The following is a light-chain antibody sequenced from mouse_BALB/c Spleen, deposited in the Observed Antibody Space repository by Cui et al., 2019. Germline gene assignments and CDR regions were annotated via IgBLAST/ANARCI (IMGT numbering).Light chain of an antibody. V-gene: IGKV4-80*01. Sequence: QIVLTQSPAIISASPGEEITLTCSASSSVSYMHWYQQKSGTSPKLLIYSTSNLASGVPSRFSGSGSGTFYSLTISSVEAEDAADYYCHQWSSYPWTFGGGTKLEIK. J-gene: IGKJ1*01. CDR1: SSVSY. CDR2: STS. CDR3: HQWSSYPWT.